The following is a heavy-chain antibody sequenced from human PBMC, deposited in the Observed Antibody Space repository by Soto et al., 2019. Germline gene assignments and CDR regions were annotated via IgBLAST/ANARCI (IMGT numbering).Heavy chain of an antibody. CDR2: IWYDGSKK. CDR1: GFTFTNYG. J-gene: IGHJ1*01. V-gene: IGHV3-33*01. CDR3: ARRGYYYDNSGPAEQFQH. Sequence: GGSLRLSCEASGFTFTNYGMHWVRQAPGKGLEWVATIWYDGSKKYYTDSVKGRFTISRDTSKSTVYLQMDSLRAEDTAVYYCARRGYYYDNSGPAEQFQHWGRGTLVTVPQ. D-gene: IGHD3-22*01.